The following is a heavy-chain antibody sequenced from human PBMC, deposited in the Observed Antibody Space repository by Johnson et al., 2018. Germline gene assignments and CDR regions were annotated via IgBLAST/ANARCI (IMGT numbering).Heavy chain of an antibody. V-gene: IGHV3-74*02. CDR1: GFTFSSYW. CDR2: MSRDGSST. Sequence: VQLVQSGGGLVQPGGSLRLSCVASGFTFSSYWMHWVRQAPGKGLVWVSHMSRDGSSTNYADSVKGRVTIPRDNSKNPLFLQMSSLRAEDAAVYYCAKVATPQKAVLAEYFQHWGQGTLVTVSS. J-gene: IGHJ1*01. D-gene: IGHD5-12*01. CDR3: AKVATPQKAVLAEYFQH.